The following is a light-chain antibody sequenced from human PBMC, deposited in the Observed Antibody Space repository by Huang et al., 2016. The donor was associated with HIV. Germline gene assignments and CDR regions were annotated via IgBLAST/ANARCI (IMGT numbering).Light chain of an antibody. J-gene: IGKJ4*01. Sequence: DVVLTQSPLSLPVTLGQPASISCRSSQSLLSTDGNTNLNWFQQRPGQSPRRRIYKASNRDSGVPARFSGSGSGTDFTLKIGRVEADDVAVYYCMQYTHWPNTFGGGTKVEIK. CDR2: KAS. V-gene: IGKV2-30*01. CDR1: QSLLSTDGNTN. CDR3: MQYTHWPNT.